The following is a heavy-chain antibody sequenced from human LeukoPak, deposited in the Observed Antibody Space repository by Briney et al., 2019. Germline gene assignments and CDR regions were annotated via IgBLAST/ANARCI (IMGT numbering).Heavy chain of an antibody. J-gene: IGHJ4*02. Sequence: PGGSLRLSCEASGFSFSNYGMHWVRQAPGKGLEWVAVIWDDGSYKYYADSVKGRFTISRDNSKITLYLQMNSLRAEDTAVYYCAKPTRGSGSFLIDYWGQGTLVTVSS. D-gene: IGHD1-26*01. CDR3: AKPTRGSGSFLIDY. CDR2: IWDDGSYK. CDR1: GFSFSNYG. V-gene: IGHV3-33*06.